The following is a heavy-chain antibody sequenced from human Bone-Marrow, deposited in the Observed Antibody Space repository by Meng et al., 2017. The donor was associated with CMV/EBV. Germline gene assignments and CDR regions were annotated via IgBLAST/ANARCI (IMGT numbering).Heavy chain of an antibody. D-gene: IGHD3-3*01. Sequence: QVHMVESGGGVVQPGRSLRLSCVASGFNLRPYAMHWVRQAPGKGLEWVTSISYDGGDQYLADSVKGRFTISKDNSKNTLYLQMNSLRAEDTAVYYCAKGLLEGFDYWGQGTLVTVSS. CDR2: ISYDGGDQ. J-gene: IGHJ4*02. V-gene: IGHV3-30-3*01. CDR3: AKGLLEGFDY. CDR1: GFNLRPYA.